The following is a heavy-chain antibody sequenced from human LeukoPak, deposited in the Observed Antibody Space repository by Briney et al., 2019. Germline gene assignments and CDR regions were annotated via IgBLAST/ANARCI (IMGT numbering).Heavy chain of an antibody. CDR3: ARDRIAVAGTGGFDY. D-gene: IGHD6-19*01. Sequence: ASVEVSCKASGYTFTSYAMHWVRQAPGQRLEWMGWINAGNGNTKYSQKFQGRVTITRDTSASTAYMELSSLSSEDTAVYYCARDRIAVAGTGGFDYWGQGTLVTVSS. CDR2: INAGNGNT. CDR1: GYTFTSYA. J-gene: IGHJ4*02. V-gene: IGHV1-3*01.